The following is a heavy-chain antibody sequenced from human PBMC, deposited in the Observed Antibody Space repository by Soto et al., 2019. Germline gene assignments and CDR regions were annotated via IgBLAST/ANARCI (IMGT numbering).Heavy chain of an antibody. CDR2: TFSGGNT. D-gene: IGHD2-21*02. J-gene: IGHJ6*02. Sequence: ELQLVETGGGLIQTGGSLRLSCAASGFSISSNYIAWVRQPPGKGLEWVSTTFSGGNTEYTASVKGRCSIARVNNKNRLYLQIDNRNVTDTAVYYCARKRPTAIHGWAVGMDVWGQWTTVSVSS. CDR3: ARKRPTAIHGWAVGMDV. V-gene: IGHV3-53*02. CDR1: GFSISSNY.